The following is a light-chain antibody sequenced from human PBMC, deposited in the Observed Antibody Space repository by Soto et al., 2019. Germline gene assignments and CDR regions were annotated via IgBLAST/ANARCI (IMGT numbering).Light chain of an antibody. CDR2: EVS. Sequence: QSALTQPASVSGSPGQSITISCTGTSSDVGGYNYVSWYQQHPGKAPKLMIYEVSNRPSGVSNRFSGSKSGNTASLTISGLQAEDEGDYYCCSYAGDYMFVFGTGTQLTVL. CDR3: CSYAGDYMFV. J-gene: IGLJ1*01. CDR1: SSDVGGYNY. V-gene: IGLV2-14*01.